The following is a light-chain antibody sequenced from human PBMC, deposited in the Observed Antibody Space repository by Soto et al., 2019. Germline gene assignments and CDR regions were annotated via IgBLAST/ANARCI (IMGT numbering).Light chain of an antibody. CDR3: QQSYSTPRT. CDR2: AAS. CDR1: QCIRND. J-gene: IGKJ1*01. V-gene: IGKV1-6*01. Sequence: AIQMTQSPSSLSASIGDRVTITCQASQCIRNDLGCYQQKPGKAPKLLIYAASSLQSGVPSRFSGSGSGTDFTLTISSLQPEDFATYYCQQSYSTPRTFGQGTKVDIK.